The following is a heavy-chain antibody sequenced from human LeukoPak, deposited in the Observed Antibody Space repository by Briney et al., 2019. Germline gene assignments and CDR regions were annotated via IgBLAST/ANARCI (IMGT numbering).Heavy chain of an antibody. Sequence: SETLSLTCAVYGGSLSGYYWSWIRQPPGKGLEWIGEINHSGSTNYNPSLKSRVTISVDASKNQFSLKLSSVTAADTAVYYCARGDYSPIYYNYHMDVWGKGTTVTISS. CDR3: ARGDYSPIYYNYHMDV. D-gene: IGHD2-15*01. V-gene: IGHV4-34*01. J-gene: IGHJ6*03. CDR2: INHSGST. CDR1: GGSLSGYY.